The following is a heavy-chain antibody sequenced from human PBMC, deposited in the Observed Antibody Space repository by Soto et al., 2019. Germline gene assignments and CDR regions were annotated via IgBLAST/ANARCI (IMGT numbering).Heavy chain of an antibody. D-gene: IGHD2-21*01. V-gene: IGHV3-30*04. J-gene: IGHJ4*02. CDR3: ARNPRRTIVGGVDY. Sequence: QVQLVESGGGVVQPGRSLRLSCPTSGFTFWSYAMHWVRQAPGKGLEWVAVISYDGRHKFYADSVKGRFTISRDDSRNTLSLQMNSLREGDTAVYYCARNPRRTIVGGVDYWGQGTLVTVSS. CDR2: ISYDGRHK. CDR1: GFTFWSYA.